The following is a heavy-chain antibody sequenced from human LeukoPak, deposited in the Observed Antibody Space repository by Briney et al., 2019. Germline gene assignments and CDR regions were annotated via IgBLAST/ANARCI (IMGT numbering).Heavy chain of an antibody. D-gene: IGHD3-10*01. CDR2: MNPNSGNT. Sequence: ASVKVSCKASGYTFTSYDINWVRQATGQGLEWMGWMNPNSGNTGYAQKFQGRVTMTRNTSISTAYMELSSLRSEDTAVYYCASGMVRARPYFDYWGQGTLVTVSS. V-gene: IGHV1-8*01. CDR3: ASGMVRARPYFDY. J-gene: IGHJ4*02. CDR1: GYTFTSYD.